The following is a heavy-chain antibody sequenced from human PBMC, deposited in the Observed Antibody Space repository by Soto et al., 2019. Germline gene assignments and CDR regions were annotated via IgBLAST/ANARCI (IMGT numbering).Heavy chain of an antibody. CDR3: ARVRCFNGLCHTADYGMDV. J-gene: IGHJ6*02. D-gene: IGHD2-8*01. Sequence: SVKVSCKASGDVFRSYGINWVRQAPGQGLEWMGGIIPISGTTNYAQKFQGRVAITADESTDTVYMELSRLRSEDTAVYFCARVRCFNGLCHTADYGMDVWGQGTTVTAP. CDR1: GDVFRSYG. V-gene: IGHV1-69*13. CDR2: IIPISGTT.